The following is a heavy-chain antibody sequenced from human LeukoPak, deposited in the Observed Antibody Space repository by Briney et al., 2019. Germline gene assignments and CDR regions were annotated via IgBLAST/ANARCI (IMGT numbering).Heavy chain of an antibody. CDR1: GFTFSSYS. V-gene: IGHV3-21*01. J-gene: IGHJ4*02. Sequence: GGSLRLSCAASGFTFSSYSMNWVRQAPGKGLEWVSSISSSSSYIYYADSVKGRFTISRDNAKNSLHLQMNSLRAEDTAVYYCARDQGGYSYGLPSYWGQGTLVTVSS. CDR3: ARDQGGYSYGLPSY. D-gene: IGHD5-18*01. CDR2: ISSSSSYI.